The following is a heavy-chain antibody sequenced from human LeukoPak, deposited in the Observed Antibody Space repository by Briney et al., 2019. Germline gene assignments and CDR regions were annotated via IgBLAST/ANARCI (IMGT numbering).Heavy chain of an antibody. V-gene: IGHV4-31*03. CDR1: GGSISSGGYY. CDR2: IYYSGST. D-gene: IGHD3-22*01. J-gene: IGHJ4*02. CDR3: ARAPRDTYDSSGYYYDY. Sequence: SQTLSLTYTVSGGSISSGGYYWSWIRQHPGKGLEWIGYIYYSGSTYYNPSLKSRVTISVNTSKNQFSLKLSSVTAADTAVYYCARAPRDTYDSSGYYYDYWGQGTLVTVSS.